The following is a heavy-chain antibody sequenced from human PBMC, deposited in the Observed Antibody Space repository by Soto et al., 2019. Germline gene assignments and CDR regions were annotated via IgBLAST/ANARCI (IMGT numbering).Heavy chain of an antibody. J-gene: IGHJ4*02. D-gene: IGHD2-15*01. V-gene: IGHV3-30*18. Sequence: GGSLRLCCTASGFTFSEYGIHGVRQAPGKGLEWVAVISYGGSHKYYAGSVKGRFTISRDDSKNTVYLQMNSLKTDDTAVYYCAKEMFPRTVLDSSSPWGDFWGRGSLVTVSS. CDR2: ISYGGSHK. CDR3: AKEMFPRTVLDSSSPWGDF. CDR1: GFTFSEYG.